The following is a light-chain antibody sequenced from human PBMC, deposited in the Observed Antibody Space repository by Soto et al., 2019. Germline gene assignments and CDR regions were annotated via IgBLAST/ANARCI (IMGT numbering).Light chain of an antibody. V-gene: IGLV4-69*01. CDR3: QTWGTGIHV. CDR1: SGHSSYA. J-gene: IGLJ1*01. CDR2: LNSDGSH. Sequence: QAVVTQSPSASASLGASVKLTCTLSSGHSSYAIAWHQQQPEKGPRYLMKLNSDGSHSKGDGIPDRFSGSSSGAERYLTISSLQSEDEADYYCQTWGTGIHVFGTGTKLTV.